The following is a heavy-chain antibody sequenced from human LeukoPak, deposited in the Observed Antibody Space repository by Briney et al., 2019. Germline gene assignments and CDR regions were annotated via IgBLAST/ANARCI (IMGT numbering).Heavy chain of an antibody. CDR3: ARGYGIGGSGMDV. V-gene: IGHV4-31*03. J-gene: IGHJ6*02. CDR1: GGSISSGGYY. Sequence: SETLSLTCTVSGGSISSGGYYWTWIRQHPGKGLEWIGYIHYSGSTYYNPSLKSRVTMSIDTSKNQFSLKLSSVTAADTAVYYCARGYGIGGSGMDVWGQGTTVTVSS. D-gene: IGHD4-17*01. CDR2: IHYSGST.